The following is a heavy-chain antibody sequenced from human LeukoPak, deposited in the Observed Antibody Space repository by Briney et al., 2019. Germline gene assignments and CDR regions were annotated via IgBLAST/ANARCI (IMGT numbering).Heavy chain of an antibody. V-gene: IGHV1-2*02. D-gene: IGHD1-26*01. CDR1: GYIFVDFY. CDR3: ARGGEPKWELLYQDY. Sequence: ASAKVSCKASGYIFVDFYIYWVRQAPGQGLGWMGWINPNSGGTNSAQKFQGRVTLTRDTSITTAFMELNSLKSDDTAVYYCARGGEPKWELLYQDYWGQGTLVTVSS. CDR2: INPNSGGT. J-gene: IGHJ4*02.